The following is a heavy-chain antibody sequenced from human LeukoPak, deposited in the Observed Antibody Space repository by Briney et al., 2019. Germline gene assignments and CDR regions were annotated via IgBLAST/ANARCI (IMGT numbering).Heavy chain of an antibody. D-gene: IGHD3-3*01. CDR2: IYHGGSA. Sequence: PSETLSLTCAVSGYSISSGYYWGWIRHTPGKGLECIASIYHGGSAFYNPSLKSRVTISIDTFKNHFSLKLNSVTAADTAVYYCARDDIWSGYYYFDYWGQGTLVTVSS. J-gene: IGHJ4*02. CDR1: GYSISSGYY. V-gene: IGHV4-38-2*02. CDR3: ARDDIWSGYYYFDY.